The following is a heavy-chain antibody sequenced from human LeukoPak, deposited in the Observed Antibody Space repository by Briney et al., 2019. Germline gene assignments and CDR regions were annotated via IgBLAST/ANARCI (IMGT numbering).Heavy chain of an antibody. CDR2: IHPGDSDT. CDR1: GNSFTSFW. Sequence: GESLKISCKGSGNSFTSFWIGWVRQMPGKGLEWMGIIHPGDSDTRYSPSSKGQVTMSADKSISTAYLQWSSLKASDTAMYYCARHVGSDDSTGYYSLAYFYMDVWGKGTTVTASS. V-gene: IGHV5-51*01. D-gene: IGHD3-22*01. J-gene: IGHJ6*03. CDR3: ARHVGSDDSTGYYSLAYFYMDV.